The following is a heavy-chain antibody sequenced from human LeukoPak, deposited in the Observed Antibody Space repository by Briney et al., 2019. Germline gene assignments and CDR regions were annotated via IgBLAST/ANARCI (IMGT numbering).Heavy chain of an antibody. CDR1: GYTLTELS. CDR2: FDPEDGET. D-gene: IGHD3-10*01. J-gene: IGHJ3*02. CDR3: ATVAMVRGVIGREDDAFDI. Sequence: ASVKVSCKVSGYTLTELSMHWVRQAPGKGLEWMGGFDPEDGETIYAQKFQGRVTMTEDTSTDTAYMELSSLRSEDTAVYYCATVAMVRGVIGREDDAFDIWGQGTMVTVSS. V-gene: IGHV1-24*01.